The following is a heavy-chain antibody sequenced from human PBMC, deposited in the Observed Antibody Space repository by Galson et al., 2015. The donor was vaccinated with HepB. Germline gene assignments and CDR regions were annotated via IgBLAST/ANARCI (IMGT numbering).Heavy chain of an antibody. CDR2: ISGSGYSK. Sequence: SLRLSCAASGFTFSSYAVSWVRQAPGEGLEWVSAISGSGYSKYYADSVKGRFTLSRDNSKNTLYLQMNSLRAEDTAVYYCAKDRWAIVGVMGFHYWGQGTLVTVSS. CDR3: AKDRWAIVGVMGFHY. D-gene: IGHD1-26*01. CDR1: GFTFSSYA. J-gene: IGHJ4*02. V-gene: IGHV3-23*01.